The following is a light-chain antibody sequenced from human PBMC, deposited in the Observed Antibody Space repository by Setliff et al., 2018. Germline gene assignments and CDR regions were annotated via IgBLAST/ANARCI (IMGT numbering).Light chain of an antibody. CDR1: SSDVGVYNS. CDR2: EAS. V-gene: IGLV2-14*01. J-gene: IGLJ3*02. Sequence: QSVLTQPASVSGSPGQSITISCTGTSSDVGVYNSVSWYQQHPGKAPKLMIYEASNRPSGISSRFSGSKSGNTASLTISGLQAEDEADYYCSSHTTSSTWVFGGGTKGTVL. CDR3: SSHTTSSTWV.